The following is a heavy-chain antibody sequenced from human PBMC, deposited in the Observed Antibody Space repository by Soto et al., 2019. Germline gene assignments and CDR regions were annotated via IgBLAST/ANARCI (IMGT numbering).Heavy chain of an antibody. CDR1: GYSISSGYY. CDR2: IHSHSGST. J-gene: IGHJ6*02. Sequence: KTSETLSLTCAVSGYSISSGYYWAWIRQPPGKGLEWIASIHSHSGSTYYDPSLKGRVLISVDTSKNHFSLNLSSVTAADTAVYYCARPGDAYGLDVWGQGTTVTVSS. D-gene: IGHD2-21*02. CDR3: ARPGDAYGLDV. V-gene: IGHV4-38-2*01.